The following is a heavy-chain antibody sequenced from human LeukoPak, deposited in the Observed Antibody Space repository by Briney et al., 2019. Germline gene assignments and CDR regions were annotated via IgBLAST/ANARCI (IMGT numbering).Heavy chain of an antibody. CDR3: AGGRSVAGGWYRPDAFDI. CDR1: GGSFSGYY. J-gene: IGHJ3*02. V-gene: IGHV4-59*08. D-gene: IGHD6-19*01. CDR2: IYYSGST. Sequence: PSETLSLTCAVYGGSFSGYYWSWIRQPPGKGLEWIGYIYYSGSTNYNPSLKSRVTISVGTSKNQFSLKLSSVTAADTAVYYCAGGRSVAGGWYRPDAFDIWGQGTMVTVSS.